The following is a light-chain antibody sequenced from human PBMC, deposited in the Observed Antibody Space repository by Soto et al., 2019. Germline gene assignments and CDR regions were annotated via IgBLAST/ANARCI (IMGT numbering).Light chain of an antibody. Sequence: DIQMTQSPSTLSASVRDRVTITCRASQSISSWLAWYQQKPGKAPKLLIYDASSLESGVPSRFSGSGSGTEFTLTISSLQPDDFATYYCQQYNSYLYTFGQGTKVDIK. CDR1: QSISSW. CDR3: QQYNSYLYT. V-gene: IGKV1-5*01. CDR2: DAS. J-gene: IGKJ2*01.